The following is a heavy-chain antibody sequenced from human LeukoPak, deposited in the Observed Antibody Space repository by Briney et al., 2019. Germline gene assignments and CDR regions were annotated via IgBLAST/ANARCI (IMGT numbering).Heavy chain of an antibody. CDR1: GGSISSGGYY. D-gene: IGHD2-15*01. Sequence: PSQTLSLTCTVSGGSISSGGYYWSWIRQHPGKGLEWIGYIYYSGSTYYNPSLKSRVTISVDTSKNRFSLKLSSVTAADTAVYYCVGGSRRGGHFDCWGQGTLVTVSS. V-gene: IGHV4-31*03. CDR2: IYYSGST. CDR3: VGGSRRGGHFDC. J-gene: IGHJ4*02.